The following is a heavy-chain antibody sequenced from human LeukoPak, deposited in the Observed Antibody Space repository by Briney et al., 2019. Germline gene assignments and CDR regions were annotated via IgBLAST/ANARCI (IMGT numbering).Heavy chain of an antibody. J-gene: IGHJ5*02. D-gene: IGHD3-3*01. CDR2: INPNSGGT. V-gene: IGHV1-2*02. CDR3: AGGDYDFWSGPPLFDP. CDR1: GYTFTGYY. Sequence: GASVKVSCKASGYTFTGYYMHWVRQAPGQGLEWMGWINPNSGGTNYAQKFQGRVTMTRDTSISTAYTELSRLRSDDTAVYYCAGGDYDFWSGPPLFDPWGQGTLVTVSS.